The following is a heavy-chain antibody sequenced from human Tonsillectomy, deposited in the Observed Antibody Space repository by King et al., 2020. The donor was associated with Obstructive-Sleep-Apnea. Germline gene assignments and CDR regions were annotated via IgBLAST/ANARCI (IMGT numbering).Heavy chain of an antibody. D-gene: IGHD3-10*01. CDR1: GFTFSRFP. CDR2: ISGSGGRT. V-gene: IGHV3-23*04. J-gene: IGHJ4*02. Sequence: VQLVESGGGLVQPGGSLRLSCAASGFTFSRFPMTWVRQAPGKGLEWISTISGSGGRTYNADSVKGRFTLSRDNSKNTLYLQMNSLRVEDTAAYYCAKPPYYGSGSYYLNWGQGTLVTVSS. CDR3: AKPPYYGSGSYYLN.